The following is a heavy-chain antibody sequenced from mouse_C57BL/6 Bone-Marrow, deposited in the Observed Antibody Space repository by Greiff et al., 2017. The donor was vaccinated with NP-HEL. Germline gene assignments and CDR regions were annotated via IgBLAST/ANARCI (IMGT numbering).Heavy chain of an antibody. D-gene: IGHD1-1*01. J-gene: IGHJ1*03. CDR2: IYPRDGST. CDR3: ARRTEAGSSYWYFDV. CDR1: GYTFTSYD. Sequence: VQLVESGPELVKPGASVKLSCKASGYTFTSYDINWVKQRPGQGLEWIGWIYPRDGSTKYNEKFKGKATLTVDTSSSTAYMELHSLTSEDSAVYFCARRTEAGSSYWYFDVWGTGTTVTVSS. V-gene: IGHV1-85*01.